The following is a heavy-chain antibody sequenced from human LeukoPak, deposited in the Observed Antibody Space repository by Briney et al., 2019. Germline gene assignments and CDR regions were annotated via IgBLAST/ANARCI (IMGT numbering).Heavy chain of an antibody. Sequence: ASVKVSCKTSGYIFSSYGISWVRQAPGQGLEWMGWSSANNGNTNYARKLQGRVTVTKDTSTNTAYMELRSLRVDDTAVYYCARDGYSYGYWMYYFDYWGQGTLVTVSS. CDR1: GYIFSSYG. D-gene: IGHD5-18*01. V-gene: IGHV1-18*01. CDR2: SSANNGNT. CDR3: ARDGYSYGYWMYYFDY. J-gene: IGHJ4*02.